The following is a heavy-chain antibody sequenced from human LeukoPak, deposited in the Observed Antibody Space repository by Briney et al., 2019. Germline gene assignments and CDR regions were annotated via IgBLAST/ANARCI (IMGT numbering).Heavy chain of an antibody. Sequence: ASVKVSCKASGSTFTTYDINWVRQATGQGLEWMGWMNPNSGNTGYAQKFQGRVTMTRNTSISTAYMELSSLRSEDTAVYYCAASGIPRAYGDSYYYYGMDVWGQGTTVTVSS. CDR1: GSTFTTYD. CDR2: MNPNSGNT. D-gene: IGHD4-17*01. CDR3: AASGIPRAYGDSYYYYGMDV. V-gene: IGHV1-8*01. J-gene: IGHJ6*02.